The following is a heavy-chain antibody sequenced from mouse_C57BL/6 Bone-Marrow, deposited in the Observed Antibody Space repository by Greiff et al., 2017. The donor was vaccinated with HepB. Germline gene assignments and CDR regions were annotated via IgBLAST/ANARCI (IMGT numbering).Heavy chain of an antibody. D-gene: IGHD2-4*01. V-gene: IGHV1-82*01. CDR3: ARSISVPMITTRGYYFDY. Sequence: QVQLQQSGPELVKPGASVKISCKASGYAFSSSWMNWVKQRPGKGLEWIGRIYPGDGDTNYNGKFKGKATLTADKSSSTAYMQLSSLTSEDSAVYFCARSISVPMITTRGYYFDYWGQGTTLTVSS. J-gene: IGHJ2*01. CDR1: GYAFSSSW. CDR2: IYPGDGDT.